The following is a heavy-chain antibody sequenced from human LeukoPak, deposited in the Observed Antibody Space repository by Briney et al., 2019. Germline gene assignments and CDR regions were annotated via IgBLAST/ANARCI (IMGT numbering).Heavy chain of an antibody. CDR1: GYSISSSSW. D-gene: IGHD1-26*01. CDR3: ARTKGSGSYGIDY. J-gene: IGHJ4*02. Sequence: SETLSLTCAVSGYSISSSSWWGWIRQPPGKGLEWIGYIYYSGSTYYNPSLKSRVTMSVDTSKNQFSLKLSSVTAVDTAVYYCARTKGSGSYGIDYWGQGTLVTVSS. CDR2: IYYSGST. V-gene: IGHV4-28*01.